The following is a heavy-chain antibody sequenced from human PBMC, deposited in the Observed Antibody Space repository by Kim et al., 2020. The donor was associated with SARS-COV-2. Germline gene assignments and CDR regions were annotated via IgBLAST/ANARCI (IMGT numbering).Heavy chain of an antibody. CDR1: GGSFSGYY. V-gene: IGHV4-34*01. D-gene: IGHD6-13*01. J-gene: IGHJ5*02. CDR2: INHSGST. Sequence: SETLSLTCAVYGGSFSGYYWSWIRQPPGKGLEWIGEINHSGSTNYNPSLKSRVTISVDTSKNQFSLKLSSVTAADTAVYYCARGRVAAAGTGEVWFDPWGQGTLVTVSS. CDR3: ARGRVAAAGTGEVWFDP.